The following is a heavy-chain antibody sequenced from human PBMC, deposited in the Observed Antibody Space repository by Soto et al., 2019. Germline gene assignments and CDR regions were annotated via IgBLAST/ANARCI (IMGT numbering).Heavy chain of an antibody. J-gene: IGHJ5*02. V-gene: IGHV4-61*01. CDR2: IYYTGST. CDR3: ARGNQYYYGSGSYYNNWFDP. Sequence: PSETLSLTCTVSGGSVSSESHYWSWIRQTPGKGLEWIGYIYYTGSTNYNPSLKGRVTMSVDTSRDQVSLRLRSVTAADTAVYYCARGNQYYYGSGSYYNNWFDPWGQGTLVTVSS. CDR1: GGSVSSESHY. D-gene: IGHD3-10*01.